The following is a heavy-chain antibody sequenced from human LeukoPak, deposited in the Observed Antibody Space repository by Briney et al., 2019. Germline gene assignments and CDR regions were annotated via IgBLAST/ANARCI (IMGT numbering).Heavy chain of an antibody. CDR3: AKLDYDSSGYYPTFQH. J-gene: IGHJ1*01. V-gene: IGHV3-30*18. CDR2: ISYDGSNK. D-gene: IGHD3-22*01. Sequence: GGSLRLSCAASGFTFSSYGMHWVRQAPGKGLEWVAVISYDGSNKYYADSVKGRFTISRDNSKNTLYLQMNSLRAEDTAVYYCAKLDYDSSGYYPTFQHWGQGTLVTVSS. CDR1: GFTFSSYG.